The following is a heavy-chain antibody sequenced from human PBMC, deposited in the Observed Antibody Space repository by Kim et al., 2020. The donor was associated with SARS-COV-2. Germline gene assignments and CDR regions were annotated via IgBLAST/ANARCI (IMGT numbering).Heavy chain of an antibody. J-gene: IGHJ4*02. V-gene: IGHV3-23*01. Sequence: GGSLRLSCAASGFTFSRYGMNWVRQAPGKGLEWVSIISDGGSVSYYADSVKGRFTLSRDNSKNTLYLQMNSLRVEDTAVYYCAKGKKAGETRSFDYWGQGTLVTVSS. CDR1: GFTFSRYG. CDR2: ISDGGSVS. CDR3: AKGKKAGETRSFDY. D-gene: IGHD1-26*01.